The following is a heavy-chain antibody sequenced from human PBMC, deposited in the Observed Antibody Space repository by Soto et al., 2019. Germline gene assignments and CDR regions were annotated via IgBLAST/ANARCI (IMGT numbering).Heavy chain of an antibody. V-gene: IGHV2-5*02. J-gene: IGHJ6*02. CDR3: AHKGGRGAGMDV. CDR2: IYWDDDK. D-gene: IGHD2-15*01. CDR1: GFSFFTSNVG. Sequence: QITLKESGPTLVKPTQTLTLTCTFSGFSFFTSNVGVGWIRQPPGKALEWLALIYWDDDKRYSPSLKSRLTLTKDIAKNEVVLTMTNMVPVDTGTYYCAHKGGRGAGMDVWGQGTTVTVSS.